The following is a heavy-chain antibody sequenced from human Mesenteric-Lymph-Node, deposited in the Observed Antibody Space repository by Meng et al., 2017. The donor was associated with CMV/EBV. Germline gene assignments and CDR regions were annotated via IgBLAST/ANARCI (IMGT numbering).Heavy chain of an antibody. D-gene: IGHD3-22*01. Sequence: GESLKISCAASGFTFSSYGMHWVRQAPGKGLEWVAFIRYDGSNKYYADSVKGRFTISRDNSKNTLYLQMNSLRAEDTAVYYCARITVTYDSSGYYGDAFDIWGQGTMVTVSS. CDR1: GFTFSSYG. CDR3: ARITVTYDSSGYYGDAFDI. J-gene: IGHJ3*02. V-gene: IGHV3-30*02. CDR2: IRYDGSNK.